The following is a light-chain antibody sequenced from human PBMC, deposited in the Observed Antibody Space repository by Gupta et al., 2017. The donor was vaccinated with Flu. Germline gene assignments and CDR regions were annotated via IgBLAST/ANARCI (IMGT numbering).Light chain of an antibody. CDR3: ATWDDSLSGWV. Sequence: QSVLTQPPSASGTPGQRVTITCSGSYSNIGSNYVFWYRQLPGTAPKILIYRNDQRPSGVPDRFSGSKSGTSASLAISGLRSEDEADYYCATWDDSLSGWVFGGGTKLTVL. J-gene: IGLJ3*02. CDR2: RND. CDR1: YSNIGSNY. V-gene: IGLV1-47*01.